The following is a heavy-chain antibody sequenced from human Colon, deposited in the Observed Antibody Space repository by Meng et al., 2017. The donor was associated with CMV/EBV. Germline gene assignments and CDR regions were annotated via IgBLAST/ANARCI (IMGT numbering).Heavy chain of an antibody. V-gene: IGHV3-48*03. CDR2: ISSSSSTI. Sequence: GGSLRLSCAASGFSFDYYEMNWVRQAPGKGLEWVSYISSSSSTIYYADSVKGRFTISRDNAKNSLYLQMNSLRAEDTAVYYCARDLLYDSSGYYYYGMDVWGQGTTVTVSS. CDR1: GFSFDYYE. D-gene: IGHD3-22*01. J-gene: IGHJ6*02. CDR3: ARDLLYDSSGYYYYGMDV.